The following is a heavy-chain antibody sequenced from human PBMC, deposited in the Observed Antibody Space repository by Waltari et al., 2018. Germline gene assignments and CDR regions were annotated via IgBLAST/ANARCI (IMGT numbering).Heavy chain of an antibody. V-gene: IGHV4-4*02. J-gene: IGHJ4*02. Sequence: QLQVSGPGLVKPSGTLSPRCPVSADSVTSANWWSSVRQSPQRGLEWIGQVLSTGKTNYSPSFASRVTMSLDASNNQFSLKVTSATAADTAVYYCARDRGRGLYLDVWGPGTLVTVSP. CDR1: ADSVTSANW. D-gene: IGHD2-15*01. CDR3: ARDRGRGLYLDV. CDR2: VLSTGKT.